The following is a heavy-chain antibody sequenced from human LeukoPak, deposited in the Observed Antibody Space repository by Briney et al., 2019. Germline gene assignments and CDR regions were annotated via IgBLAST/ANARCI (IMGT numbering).Heavy chain of an antibody. J-gene: IGHJ4*02. CDR1: GGSISSGGFY. Sequence: SETLSLTCTVSGGSISSGGFYWTWIRQHPGQGLEWIGYIYYSGSTYYNPSLKSRATISVDTSKNQFSLKLSSVTAADTAVYYCARVGYSYGFDYWGQGTLVTVSS. V-gene: IGHV4-31*03. CDR2: IYYSGST. D-gene: IGHD5-18*01. CDR3: ARVGYSYGFDY.